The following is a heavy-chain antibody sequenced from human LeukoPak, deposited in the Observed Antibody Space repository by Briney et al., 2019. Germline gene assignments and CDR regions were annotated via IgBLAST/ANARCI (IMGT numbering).Heavy chain of an antibody. D-gene: IGHD3-22*01. CDR3: TRGSAMIVGTFDY. J-gene: IGHJ4*02. Sequence: GGSLRLSCTASGFTFGDYAMSWVRQAPGKGLEWVGFIRSKAYGGTTEYAASVKGRFTISRDDSKSIAYLRMNSLKTEDTAVYYCTRGSAMIVGTFDYWGQGTLVTVPS. CDR1: GFTFGDYA. CDR2: IRSKAYGGTT. V-gene: IGHV3-49*04.